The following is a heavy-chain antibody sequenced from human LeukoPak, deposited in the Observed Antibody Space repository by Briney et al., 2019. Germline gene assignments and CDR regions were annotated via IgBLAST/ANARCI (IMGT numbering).Heavy chain of an antibody. J-gene: IGHJ4*02. Sequence: SETLSLTCAVYGGSFSGYYWSWVRQPPGKGLEWIGEINNSGSTNYNPSLKSRVTISVDTSKKQFALKLSSVTAADTAVYYCAGDFWSGYYFRDWGQGTLVTVSS. CDR2: INNSGST. CDR3: AGDFWSGYYFRD. V-gene: IGHV4-34*01. CDR1: GGSFSGYY. D-gene: IGHD3-3*01.